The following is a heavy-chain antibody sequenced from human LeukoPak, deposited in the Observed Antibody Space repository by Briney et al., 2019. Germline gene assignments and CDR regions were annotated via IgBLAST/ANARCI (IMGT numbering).Heavy chain of an antibody. CDR3: VKEIRPNDS. CDR1: GFTFSSYA. D-gene: IGHD3-10*01. V-gene: IGHV3-30-3*01. CDR2: ISYDGSNK. J-gene: IGHJ4*02. Sequence: GGSLRLSCAASGFTFSSYAMHWVRQAPGKGLEWVAVISYDGSNKYYADSVKGRFTISRDNSKNTLYLQMNSLRAEDTAVYYCVKEIRPNDSWGQGTLVTVSS.